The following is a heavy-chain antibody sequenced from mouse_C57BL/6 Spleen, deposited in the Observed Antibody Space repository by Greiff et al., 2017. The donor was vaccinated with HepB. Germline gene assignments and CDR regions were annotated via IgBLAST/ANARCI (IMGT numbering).Heavy chain of an antibody. Sequence: VKLVESGPGLVQPSQSLSITCTVSGFSLTSYGVHWVRQSPGKGLEWLGVIWSGGSTDYNAAFISRLSISKDNSKSQVFFKMNSLQADDTAIYYCARNCSYYGYPYYAMDYWGQGTSVTVSS. J-gene: IGHJ4*01. CDR3: ARNCSYYGYPYYAMDY. CDR2: IWSGGST. V-gene: IGHV2-2*01. CDR1: GFSLTSYG. D-gene: IGHD2-9*01.